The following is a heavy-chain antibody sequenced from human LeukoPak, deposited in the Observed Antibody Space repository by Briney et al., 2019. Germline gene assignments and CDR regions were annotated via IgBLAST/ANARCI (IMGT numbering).Heavy chain of an antibody. V-gene: IGHV4-59*08. D-gene: IGHD2-8*02. CDR3: AGHHPRNTVDF. CDR1: GGSISSYY. CDR2: ISDIGSI. Sequence: PSETLSLTCTVSGGSISSYYWSWIRQPPGKGLEWIAYISDIGSINYNPSLKSRGTISLDTSKNQFSLKLSSVTAADTPVYYCAGHHPRNTVDFWGQGTLVTVSS. J-gene: IGHJ4*02.